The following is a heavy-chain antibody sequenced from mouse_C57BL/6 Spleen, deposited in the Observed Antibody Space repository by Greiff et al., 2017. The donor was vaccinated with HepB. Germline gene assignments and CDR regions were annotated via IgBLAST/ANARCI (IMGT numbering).Heavy chain of an antibody. D-gene: IGHD1-1*01. CDR3: VPSQYYGSSWYFDV. J-gene: IGHJ1*03. CDR2: INPNNGGT. CDR1: GYTFTDYY. V-gene: IGHV1-26*01. Sequence: EVQLQQSGPELVKPGASVQISCKASGYTFTDYYMNWVKQSHGKSLEWIGDINPNNGGTSYNQKFKGKATLTVDKSSSTTYMELRSLTSEDSAVYYCVPSQYYGSSWYFDVWGTGTTVTVSS.